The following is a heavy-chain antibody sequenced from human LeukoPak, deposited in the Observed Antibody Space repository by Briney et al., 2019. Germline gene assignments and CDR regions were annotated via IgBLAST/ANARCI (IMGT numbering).Heavy chain of an antibody. J-gene: IGHJ3*01. CDR2: ISGSGGST. CDR3: VKTMVTFGGLIRTDAFDF. Sequence: GVSLSFSFAASGFTFSSYSWSWVRQAPGKGLEWLSAISGSGGSTYYADSVKGKFTIARDNSKNTLDLQMSSLRADDTATYYCVKTMVTFGGLIRTDAFDFWGQGTLVIVSS. D-gene: IGHD3-16*01. CDR1: GFTFSSYS. V-gene: IGHV3-23*01.